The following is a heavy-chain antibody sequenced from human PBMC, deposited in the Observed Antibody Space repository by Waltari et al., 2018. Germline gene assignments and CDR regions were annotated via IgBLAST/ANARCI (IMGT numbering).Heavy chain of an antibody. Sequence: QVQLVQSGGEGEQPGASVQVRGKVSGYPLPQLSMHWVRQAPGKGLEWRGGFDPEDGETSNAQKFHGKVTMTEDTSTDTAYMELSSLRSEDTAVYYCATPKYSSGWYYFDYWGQGTLVTVSS. J-gene: IGHJ4*02. CDR1: GYPLPQLS. V-gene: IGHV1-24*01. CDR2: FDPEDGET. D-gene: IGHD6-19*01. CDR3: ATPKYSSGWYYFDY.